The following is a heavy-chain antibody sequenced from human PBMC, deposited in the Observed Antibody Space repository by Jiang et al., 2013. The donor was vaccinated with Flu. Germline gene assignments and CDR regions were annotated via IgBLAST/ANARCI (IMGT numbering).Heavy chain of an antibody. V-gene: IGHV4-59*08. Sequence: GSGLVKPSETLSLTCTVSGGSISSYYWSWIRQPPGKGLEWIGYIFYSGSTSYNPSLKSRVTISVDTSKNQFSLKLSSVTAADTAVYYCARQVTPPGFDYWGQGTLVTVSS. D-gene: IGHD3-10*01. CDR1: GGSISSYY. J-gene: IGHJ4*02. CDR3: ARQVTPPGFDY. CDR2: IFYSGST.